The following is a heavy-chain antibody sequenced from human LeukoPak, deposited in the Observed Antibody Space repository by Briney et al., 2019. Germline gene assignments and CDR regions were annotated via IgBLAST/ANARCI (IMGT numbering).Heavy chain of an antibody. J-gene: IGHJ4*02. Sequence: PGGSLRLSCAASGFPFRSYWMTWVRQAPGKGLEWVANIKRDGSEKYCVDSVMGRFTISRDNAKNSLYLQMNSLRAEDTAVYYCASWRNDYYDRSGYLVPSTNYWGQGTLVTVSS. V-gene: IGHV3-7*01. CDR1: GFPFRSYW. CDR3: ASWRNDYYDRSGYLVPSTNY. D-gene: IGHD3-22*01. CDR2: IKRDGSEK.